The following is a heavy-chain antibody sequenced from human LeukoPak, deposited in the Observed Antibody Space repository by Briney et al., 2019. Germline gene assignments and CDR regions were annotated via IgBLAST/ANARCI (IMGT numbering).Heavy chain of an antibody. CDR2: ISSSSSYI. V-gene: IGHV3-21*04. CDR1: GFTFSSYS. D-gene: IGHD6-6*01. Sequence: GGSLRLSCAASGFTFSSYSMNWVRQAPGKGLEWVSSISSSSSYIYYADSVKGRFTISRDNSKNTLYLQMHSLRAEDTAVYYCAKGEYSSSSPFDHWGQGTLVTVYS. CDR3: AKGEYSSSSPFDH. J-gene: IGHJ4*02.